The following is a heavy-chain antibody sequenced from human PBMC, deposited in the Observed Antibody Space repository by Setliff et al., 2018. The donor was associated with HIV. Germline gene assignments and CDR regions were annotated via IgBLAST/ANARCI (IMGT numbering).Heavy chain of an antibody. CDR2: IYYSGTT. CDR1: GGSISSYY. D-gene: IGHD3-3*01. CDR3: ARGRDYTGSWFRPFYLDF. V-gene: IGHV4-59*04. Sequence: PSETLSLTCTVSGGSISSYYWSWIRQHPGKGLEWIGYIYYSGTTYYNPSLRSRVTMSVDTSKNQFSLKLTSVTAADTAIYYCARGRDYTGSWFRPFYLDFWGHGNLVTVSS. J-gene: IGHJ4*01.